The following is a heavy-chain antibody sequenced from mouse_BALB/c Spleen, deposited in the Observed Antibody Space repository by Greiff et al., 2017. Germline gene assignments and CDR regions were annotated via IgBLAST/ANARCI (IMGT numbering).Heavy chain of an antibody. CDR3: ASHYDYDEGVDY. J-gene: IGHJ2*01. V-gene: IGHV3-8*02. CDR2: ISYSGST. D-gene: IGHD2-4*01. CDR1: GDSITSGY. Sequence: EVNVVESGPSLVKPSQTLSLTCSVTGDSITSGYWNWIRKFPGNKLEYMGYISYSGSTYYNPSLKSRISITRDTSKNQYYLQLNSVTTEDTATYYCASHYDYDEGVDYWGQGTTLTVSS.